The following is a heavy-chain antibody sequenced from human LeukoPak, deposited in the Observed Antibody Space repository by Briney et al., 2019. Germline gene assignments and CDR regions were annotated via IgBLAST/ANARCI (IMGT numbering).Heavy chain of an antibody. J-gene: IGHJ3*02. V-gene: IGHV4-34*01. Sequence: PSETLSLTCAIHGGSLTDYFWTWIRQPPGKGLEWIGEINHSGVTHYSPSVRGRVTMSIDTSKNQFSLTLTSVTAADTAVYYCARDRVGGNRRDESSIWAQGTTVTVSS. D-gene: IGHD1/OR15-1a*01. CDR3: ARDRVGGNRRDESSI. CDR1: GGSLTDYF. CDR2: INHSGVT.